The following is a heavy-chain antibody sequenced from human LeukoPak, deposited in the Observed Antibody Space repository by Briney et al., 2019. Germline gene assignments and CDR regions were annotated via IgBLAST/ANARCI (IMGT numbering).Heavy chain of an antibody. CDR1: GFTFRSYA. V-gene: IGHV3-23*01. J-gene: IGHJ4*02. D-gene: IGHD3-10*01. CDR3: AKDTMVRGVKDY. CDR2: ISGSGGST. Sequence: SGGSLRLSCAPSGFTFRSYAMSWVPEATGRGLEWVSDISGSGGSTYYADSVKGRFTIPRDNSKNTLYLQVNSLRAEDTAGYYCAKDTMVRGVKDYWGQGTLVSVSS.